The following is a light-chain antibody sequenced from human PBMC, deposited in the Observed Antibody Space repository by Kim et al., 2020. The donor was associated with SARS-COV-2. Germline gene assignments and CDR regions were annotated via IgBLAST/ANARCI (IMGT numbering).Light chain of an antibody. CDR3: VLYLGNGIWV. J-gene: IGLJ3*02. CDR2: NTK. Sequence: QTVVTQESSLSVSPGGTVTLTCGLTPLSVTTSFYASWYQQTPGQTPRTLIYNTKTRSSGVPHRFSGSILGNKAALTITGAQAEDESDYYCVLYLGNGIWVFGGGTKVTVL. V-gene: IGLV8-61*01. CDR1: PLSVTTSFY.